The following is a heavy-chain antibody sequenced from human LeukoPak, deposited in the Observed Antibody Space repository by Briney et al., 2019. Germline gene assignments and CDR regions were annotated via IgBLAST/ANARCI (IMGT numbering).Heavy chain of an antibody. Sequence: GGSLRLSCAASGFTFDDYAMHWVRQAPGKGLKWVSLISWDGGSTYYADSVKGRFTISRDNSKNSLYLQMNSLRADDTALYYCAKDGSRGYCSGGSCYTFDYWGQGTLVTVSS. V-gene: IGHV3-43D*03. D-gene: IGHD2-15*01. CDR1: GFTFDDYA. CDR2: ISWDGGST. J-gene: IGHJ4*02. CDR3: AKDGSRGYCSGGSCYTFDY.